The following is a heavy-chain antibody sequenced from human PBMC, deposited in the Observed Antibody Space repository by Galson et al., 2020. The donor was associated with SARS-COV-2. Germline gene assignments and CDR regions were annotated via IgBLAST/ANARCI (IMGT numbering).Heavy chain of an antibody. CDR2: IYRSEST. Sequence: SETLSLTCTLSGYSITRDNWWSWVRQAPGKGLEWIGEIYRSESTNYNPSFKSRVTITIDNSKNQFYLKLASVTAADTAVYFCARVGFFSMDVWGKGTTVIASS. CDR1: GYSITRDNW. V-gene: IGHV4-4*02. J-gene: IGHJ6*03. CDR3: ARVGFFSMDV. D-gene: IGHD3-10*01.